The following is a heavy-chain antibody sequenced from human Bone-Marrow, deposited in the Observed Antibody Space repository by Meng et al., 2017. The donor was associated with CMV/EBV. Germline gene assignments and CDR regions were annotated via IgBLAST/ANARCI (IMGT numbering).Heavy chain of an antibody. J-gene: IGHJ4*02. Sequence: GESLKISCAASGFSFNNYAMSWVRQAPGKGLEWVSAISSSGNSTYYTDSVKGRFSISRDNSKFELYLQMDSLRVEDTAIANCAKGYTLWHYFDFCGQGTLVTVSS. V-gene: IGHV3-23*01. CDR2: ISSSGNST. D-gene: IGHD1-1*01. CDR3: AKGYTLWHYFDF. CDR1: GFSFNNYA.